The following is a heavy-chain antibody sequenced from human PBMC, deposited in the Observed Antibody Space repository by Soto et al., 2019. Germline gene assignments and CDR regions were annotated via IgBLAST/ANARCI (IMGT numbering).Heavy chain of an antibody. Sequence: SETLSLTCTVSGGSISSYYWSWIRQPPGKGLEWIGYIYYSGSTNYNPSLKSRVTISVDTSKNQFSLKLSSVTAADTAVYYCARGRENYYGSRSSYYGMHVWGQGXTLTV. CDR3: ARGRENYYGSRSSYYGMHV. CDR2: IYYSGST. D-gene: IGHD3-10*01. CDR1: GGSISSYY. V-gene: IGHV4-59*01. J-gene: IGHJ6*02.